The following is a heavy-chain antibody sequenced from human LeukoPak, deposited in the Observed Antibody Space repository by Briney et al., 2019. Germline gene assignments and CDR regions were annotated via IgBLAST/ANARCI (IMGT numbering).Heavy chain of an antibody. D-gene: IGHD2-15*01. V-gene: IGHV3-30*02. Sequence: GGSLRLSCAASGFTFSSSGMHWVRQAPGRGLEWVAFLRFEATTKYYAQSVRGRFTISRDNSKNTLFLQMNGLRAEDTAVYYCAQEIKDRYCSGAENCLFDSWGHGTLVAVSS. CDR2: LRFEATTK. CDR3: AQEIKDRYCSGAENCLFDS. J-gene: IGHJ4*01. CDR1: GFTFSSSG.